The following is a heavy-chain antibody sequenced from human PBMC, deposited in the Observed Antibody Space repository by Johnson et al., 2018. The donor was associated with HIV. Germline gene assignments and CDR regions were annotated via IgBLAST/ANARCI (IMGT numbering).Heavy chain of an antibody. CDR2: ISFAGTKK. J-gene: IGHJ3*02. CDR3: AKDQTYNFWSGYYGGDAFDI. CDR1: QFTFSGHG. D-gene: IGHD3-3*01. Sequence: QVQLVESGGGVVQPGRSLRLSCAASQFTFSGHGMHWVRQAPGKGLEWVAAISFAGTKKHYSNSVRGRFTISRDNSKNTLYLQMNSLRAEDTAVYYCAKDQTYNFWSGYYGGDAFDIWGQGTMVTVSS. V-gene: IGHV3-30*18.